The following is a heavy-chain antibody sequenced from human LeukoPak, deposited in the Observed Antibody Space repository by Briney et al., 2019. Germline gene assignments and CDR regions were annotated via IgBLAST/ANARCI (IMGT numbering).Heavy chain of an antibody. Sequence: GASVKVSCKASGYTFTGYYMHWVRQAPGQGLEWMGWINPNSGGTNYAQKFQGWVTMTRDTSISTAYMELSRLKSDDTAVYYCASQSSGPGPAYYYYYGMGVWGQGTTVTVSS. CDR2: INPNSGGT. J-gene: IGHJ6*02. V-gene: IGHV1-2*04. CDR3: ASQSSGPGPAYYYYYGMGV. D-gene: IGHD6-19*01. CDR1: GYTFTGYY.